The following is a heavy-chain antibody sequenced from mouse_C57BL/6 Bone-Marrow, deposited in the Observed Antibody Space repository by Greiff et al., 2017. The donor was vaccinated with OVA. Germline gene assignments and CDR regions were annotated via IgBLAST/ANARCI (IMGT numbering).Heavy chain of an antibody. Sequence: EVKVEESGGGLVKPGGSLKLSCAASGFTFSDYGMHWVRQAPEKGLEWVAYISSGSSTIYYADTVKGRFTISRDNAKNTLFLQMTSLRSEDTAMYYCARGGDGYYDYAMDYWGQGTSVTVSS. J-gene: IGHJ4*01. CDR3: ARGGDGYYDYAMDY. D-gene: IGHD2-3*01. CDR2: ISSGSSTI. CDR1: GFTFSDYG. V-gene: IGHV5-17*01.